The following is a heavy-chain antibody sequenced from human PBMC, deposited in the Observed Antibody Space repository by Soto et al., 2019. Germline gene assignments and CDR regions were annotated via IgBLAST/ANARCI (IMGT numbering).Heavy chain of an antibody. D-gene: IGHD6-19*01. CDR1: GFTFSSYA. CDR2: ISGSGGST. V-gene: IGHV3-23*01. J-gene: IGHJ6*02. CDR3: AKDILHNPIAVAAAWSYYYGLDV. Sequence: GGSLRLSCAASGFTFSSYAMSWVRQAPGKGLEWVSAISGSGGSTYYADSVKGRFTISRDNSKNTLYLQMNSLRAEDTAVYYCAKDILHNPIAVAAAWSYYYGLDVCGPVPTATDS.